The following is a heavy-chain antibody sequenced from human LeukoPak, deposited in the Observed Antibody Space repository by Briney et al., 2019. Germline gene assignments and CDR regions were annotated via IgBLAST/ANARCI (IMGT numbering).Heavy chain of an antibody. CDR3: ARRGGYERGFDY. V-gene: IGHV4-59*01. CDR2: IYYSGST. J-gene: IGHJ4*02. D-gene: IGHD5-12*01. Sequence: SETLSLTCTVSGGSISSYYWSWIRQPPGKGLEWIGYIYYSGSTNYNSSLKSRVTISVDTSKNQFSLKLSSVTAADTAVYYCARRGGYERGFDYWGQGTLVTVSS. CDR1: GGSISSYY.